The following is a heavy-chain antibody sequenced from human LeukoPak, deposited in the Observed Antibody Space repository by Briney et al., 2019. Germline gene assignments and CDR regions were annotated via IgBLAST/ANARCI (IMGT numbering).Heavy chain of an antibody. D-gene: IGHD5-18*01. CDR2: INHSGST. Sequence: SETLSLTCAVYGGSFSGYYWSWIRQPPGKGLEWIGEINHSGSTNYNPSLKSRVTISVDTSKNQFSLKLSSVTAADTAVYYCARGEYSYSYRVYFQHWGQGTLVTVSS. V-gene: IGHV4-34*01. CDR3: ARGEYSYSYRVYFQH. CDR1: GGSFSGYY. J-gene: IGHJ1*01.